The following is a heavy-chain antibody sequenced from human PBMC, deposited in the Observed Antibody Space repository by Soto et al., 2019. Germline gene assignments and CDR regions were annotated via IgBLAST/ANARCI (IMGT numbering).Heavy chain of an antibody. CDR3: ARFDYYDSSGYLDFGPK. Sequence: SETLSLTCAVSGDSINRNDWLNWVRQPPGKGLEWIGEIYDAEKINYNPSLKSRVTIAVDKSKNQFSLKLSSVTAADTAVYYYARFDYYDSSGYLDFGPKWGQGTLVTVSS. J-gene: IGHJ4*02. CDR2: IYDAEKI. D-gene: IGHD3-22*01. V-gene: IGHV4-4*02. CDR1: GDSINRNDW.